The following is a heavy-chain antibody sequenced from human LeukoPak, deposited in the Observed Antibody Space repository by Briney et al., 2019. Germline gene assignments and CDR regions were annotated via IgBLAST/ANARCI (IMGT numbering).Heavy chain of an antibody. V-gene: IGHV4-39*07. CDR2: IYYSGST. D-gene: IGHD3-9*01. CDR3: AREGYDILTGYYRSLGY. Sequence: SETLSLTCTVSGGSISSSSYYWGWIRQPPGKGLEWIGSIYYSGSTYYNPSLKSRVTISVDTSKNQFSLKLSSVTAADTAVYYCAREGYDILTGYYRSLGYWGQGTLVTVSS. J-gene: IGHJ4*02. CDR1: GGSISSSSYY.